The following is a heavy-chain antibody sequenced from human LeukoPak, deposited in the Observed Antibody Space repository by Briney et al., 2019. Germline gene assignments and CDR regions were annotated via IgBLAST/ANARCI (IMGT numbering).Heavy chain of an antibody. V-gene: IGHV3-48*02. D-gene: IGHD6-19*01. CDR2: SEYSGTTS. CDR1: TFTFSSYS. J-gene: IGHJ4*02. Sequence: GGSLRLSCATSTFTFSSYSMNWVRQAPGKGLEWVSYSEYSGTTSYYADSVKGRFTVSRDNAKNSLYLQMSSLRDEDTAVYYCARGSAVAGRGEYWGQGTLVTVSS. CDR3: ARGSAVAGRGEY.